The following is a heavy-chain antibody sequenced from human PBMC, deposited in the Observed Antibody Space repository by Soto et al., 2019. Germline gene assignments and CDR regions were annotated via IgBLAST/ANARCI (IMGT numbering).Heavy chain of an antibody. V-gene: IGHV4-31*03. Sequence: SETLSLTCTVSGGSISSGGYYWSWIRQHPGKGLEWIGYIYYSGSTYYNPSLKSRVTISVDTSKNQFSLKLSSVTDADTAVYYCARDGTRVLRFLEWSTRMGLGMDVWGQGTTVTVSS. D-gene: IGHD3-3*01. J-gene: IGHJ6*02. CDR1: GGSISSGGYY. CDR2: IYYSGST. CDR3: ARDGTRVLRFLEWSTRMGLGMDV.